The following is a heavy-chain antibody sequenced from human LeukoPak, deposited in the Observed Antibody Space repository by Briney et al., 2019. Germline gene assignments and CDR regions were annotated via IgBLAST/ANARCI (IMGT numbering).Heavy chain of an antibody. CDR3: ARVGSCSGGTCYFRWFDP. CDR1: GGXISSGDYY. Sequence: PSQTLSLTCTVSGGXISSGDYYWSWIRQPPGKGLEWIGYIYYTGSTHYNPSLKSRVTISVDTSKNQFSLKLSSVTAADTAVYYCARVGSCSGGTCYFRWFDPWGQGTLVTVSS. CDR2: IYYTGST. J-gene: IGHJ5*02. D-gene: IGHD2-15*01. V-gene: IGHV4-30-4*01.